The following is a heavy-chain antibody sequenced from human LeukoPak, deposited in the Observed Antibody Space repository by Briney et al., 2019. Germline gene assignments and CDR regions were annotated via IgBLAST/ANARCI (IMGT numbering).Heavy chain of an antibody. CDR2: IYYRGNT. CDR3: ARDGGYGGYDDY. V-gene: IGHV4-39*07. Sequence: SETLSLTCTVSGGSICSSSYYWGWIRQPPEKGLEWIGSIYYRGNTYYNPSLKSRVTISVDTSKNQFSLKLNSVTAADTAVYYCARDGGYGGYDDYWGQGNLVTVSS. D-gene: IGHD5-12*01. J-gene: IGHJ4*02. CDR1: GGSICSSSYY.